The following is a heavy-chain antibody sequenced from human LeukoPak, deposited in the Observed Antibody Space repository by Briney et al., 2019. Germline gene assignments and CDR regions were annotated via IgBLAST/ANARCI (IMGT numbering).Heavy chain of an antibody. CDR1: GFTFSSYW. CDR2: INNDGSVT. V-gene: IGHV3-74*01. J-gene: IGHJ4*02. Sequence: GGSLRLSCATSGFTFSSYWMYWVRQDPGTGLVWVSRINNDGSVTNYADSVKGRFTLSRDDSRNTVYLQLNNLRVEDTAIYYCARASWISTADAVCWGQGTQVTVSS. CDR3: ARASWISTADAVC. D-gene: IGHD2-2*03.